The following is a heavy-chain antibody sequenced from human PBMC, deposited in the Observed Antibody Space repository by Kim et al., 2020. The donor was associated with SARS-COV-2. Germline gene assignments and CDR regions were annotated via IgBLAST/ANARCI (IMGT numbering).Heavy chain of an antibody. D-gene: IGHD3-22*01. Sequence: AKGFTGRFVSSLDTSDSTAYLQISSLKAEDTAVYYCARDRGYYDSDAFDIWGQGTMVTVSS. CDR3: ARDRGYYDSDAFDI. J-gene: IGHJ3*02. V-gene: IGHV7-4-1*02.